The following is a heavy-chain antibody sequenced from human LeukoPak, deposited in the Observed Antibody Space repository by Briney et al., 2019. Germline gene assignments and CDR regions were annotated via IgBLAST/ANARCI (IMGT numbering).Heavy chain of an antibody. J-gene: IGHJ4*02. CDR2: IYSGGST. V-gene: IGHV3-66*01. CDR3: ARDRIEGATSDFDY. CDR1: GFTVSTNY. D-gene: IGHD2-21*01. Sequence: GGSLRLSCAASGFTVSTNYMSWVRQAPGKGLEWVSIIYSGGSTYYADSVKGRFTISRDISQNTVYLQMNSLTAEDTAVYYCARDRIEGATSDFDYWGQGTLVTVSS.